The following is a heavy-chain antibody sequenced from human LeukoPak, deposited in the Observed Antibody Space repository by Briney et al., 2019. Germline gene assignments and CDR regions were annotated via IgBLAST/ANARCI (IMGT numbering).Heavy chain of an antibody. J-gene: IGHJ4*02. CDR2: ISYDGSNK. D-gene: IGHD3-16*01. V-gene: IGHV3-30-3*01. CDR3: ARDSKVGSSSVVWGFDY. Sequence: PGRSLRLSCAASGFTFSSYAMHWVRQAPGKGLEWVAVISYDGSNKYYADSVKGRFTISRDNSKNTLYLQMNSLRAEDTAVYYCARDSKVGSSSVVWGFDYWGQGTLVTVSS. CDR1: GFTFSSYA.